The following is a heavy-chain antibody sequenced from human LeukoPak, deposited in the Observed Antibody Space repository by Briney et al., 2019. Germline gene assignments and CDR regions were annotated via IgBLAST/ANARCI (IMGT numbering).Heavy chain of an antibody. D-gene: IGHD3-22*01. J-gene: IGHJ4*02. CDR3: VRDRGYSTFDY. Sequence: GRSLRLSCEASGLVFGHSWMRWVRQAPGKGLEWVVNINLEGSEIIYLDSLTGRLTIPRDKAKDSLYLQMNGLRAEDTAVYFCVRDRGYSTFDYWGQGTLVTVSS. CDR1: GLVFGHSW. V-gene: IGHV3-7*03. CDR2: INLEGSEI.